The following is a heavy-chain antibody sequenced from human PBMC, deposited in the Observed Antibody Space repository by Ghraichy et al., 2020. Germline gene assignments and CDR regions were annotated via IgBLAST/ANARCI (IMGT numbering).Heavy chain of an antibody. Sequence: SETLSLTCAVYGGSFSGYYWSWIRQPPGKGLEWIGEINHSGSTNYNPSLKSRVTISVDTSKNQFSLKLSSVTAADTAVYYCAINSVTTGYWGQGTLVTVSS. V-gene: IGHV4-34*01. CDR3: AINSVTTGY. J-gene: IGHJ4*02. CDR1: GGSFSGYY. D-gene: IGHD4-17*01. CDR2: INHSGST.